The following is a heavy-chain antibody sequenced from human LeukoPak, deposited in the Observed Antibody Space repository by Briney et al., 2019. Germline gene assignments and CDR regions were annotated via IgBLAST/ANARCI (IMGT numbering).Heavy chain of an antibody. CDR2: INSDGSST. CDR3: ARGEQWAYWYFDL. Sequence: PGGSLRFSCAASGFTFSSYWMHWVRQAPGKGLVWVSRINSDGSSTSYADSVKGRFTISRDNAKNTLYLQKNSLRAEDTAVYYCARGEQWAYWYFDLWGRGTLVTVSS. J-gene: IGHJ2*01. V-gene: IGHV3-74*01. CDR1: GFTFSSYW. D-gene: IGHD6-19*01.